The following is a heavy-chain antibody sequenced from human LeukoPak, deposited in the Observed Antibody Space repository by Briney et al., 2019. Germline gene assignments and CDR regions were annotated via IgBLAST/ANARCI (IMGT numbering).Heavy chain of an antibody. CDR2: INWNGDST. D-gene: IGHD3-22*01. V-gene: IGHV3-20*04. J-gene: IGHJ4*02. CDR1: GFSFDDYG. Sequence: PGGSLRLSCAASGFSFDDYGLTWVRQAPGKGLEWVSGINWNGDSTDYADSVKGRFTISRDNAKNSQYLQMNSLRAEDTALYYCARDLRVVITGSFDSWGQGTLVTVPS. CDR3: ARDLRVVITGSFDS.